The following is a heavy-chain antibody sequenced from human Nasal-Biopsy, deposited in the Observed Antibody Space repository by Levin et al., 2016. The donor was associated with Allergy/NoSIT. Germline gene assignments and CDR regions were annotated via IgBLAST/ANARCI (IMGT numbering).Heavy chain of an antibody. J-gene: IGHJ4*02. CDR1: DSSISSGYY. Sequence: SETLSLTCAVSDSSISSGYYWGWIRQPPGKGLEWIANIYHNGNTYNNPSLQSRATISVDASSNRFSLNLRSVTAADSAVYYCARADCSGTSCYPERYNFDYWGQGILVTVSS. D-gene: IGHD2-2*01. V-gene: IGHV4-38-2*01. CDR2: IYHNGNT. CDR3: ARADCSGTSCYPERYNFDY.